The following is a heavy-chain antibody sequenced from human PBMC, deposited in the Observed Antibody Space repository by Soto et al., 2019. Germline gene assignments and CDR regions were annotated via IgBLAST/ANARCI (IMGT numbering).Heavy chain of an antibody. J-gene: IGHJ6*02. Sequence: GGSLRLSCAASGFTFSSYGMHWVRQAPGKGLEWVAVISYDGSNKYYADSVKGRFTISRDNSKNTLYLQMNSLRAEDTAVYYCAKSLTKADSSSVYYYYYGMDVWGQGTTVTVSS. CDR3: AKSLTKADSSSVYYYYYGMDV. CDR2: ISYDGSNK. D-gene: IGHD6-6*01. V-gene: IGHV3-30*18. CDR1: GFTFSSYG.